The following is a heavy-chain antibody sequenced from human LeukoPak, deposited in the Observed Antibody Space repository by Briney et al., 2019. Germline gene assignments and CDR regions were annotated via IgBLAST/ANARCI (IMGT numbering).Heavy chain of an antibody. V-gene: IGHV3-23*01. D-gene: IGHD3-3*01. CDR2: ISGSGGST. CDR1: GFPFSTYP. Sequence: GGPLSLSCEASGFPFSTYPMSWARKAPGKGLEWVSAISGSGGSTYYADSVKGRFTISRDNSKNTLYLQMNSLRAEDTAVYYCATGSVGVVIIPFDYWGQGTLVTVSS. J-gene: IGHJ4*02. CDR3: ATGSVGVVIIPFDY.